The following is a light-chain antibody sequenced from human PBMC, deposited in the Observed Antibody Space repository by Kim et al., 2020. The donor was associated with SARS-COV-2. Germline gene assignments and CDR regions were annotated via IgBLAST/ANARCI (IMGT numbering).Light chain of an antibody. CDR2: DAS. CDR3: QQRRSWPLT. V-gene: IGKV3-11*01. J-gene: IGKJ4*01. CDR1: QSSSSY. Sequence: WSPGDRATLPCRASQSSSSYLAWYQQKPGQAPRLLIYDASTRATGVPSRFSGSGSGTDFTLTISSLEPEDFAVYYCQQRRSWPLTFGGGTKVEIK.